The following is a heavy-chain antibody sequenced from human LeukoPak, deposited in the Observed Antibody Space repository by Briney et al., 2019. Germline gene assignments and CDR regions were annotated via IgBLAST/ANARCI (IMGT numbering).Heavy chain of an antibody. V-gene: IGHV1-2*02. D-gene: IGHD1-26*01. CDR3: ARAERSGSYYGEFDY. Sequence: ASVKVSCKASGYTFTGYYMHWVRQAPGQGLEWMGWINPNSGGTNYAQKFQGRVTMTRDTSISTAYMELSRLRSDDTAVYYCARAERSGSYYGEFDYWGQGTLVTVSS. CDR1: GYTFTGYY. J-gene: IGHJ4*02. CDR2: INPNSGGT.